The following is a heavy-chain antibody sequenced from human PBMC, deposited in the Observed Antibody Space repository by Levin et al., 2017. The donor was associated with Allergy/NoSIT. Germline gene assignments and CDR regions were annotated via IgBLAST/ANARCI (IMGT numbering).Heavy chain of an antibody. CDR2: IGSSSDYI. D-gene: IGHD5/OR15-5a*01. V-gene: IGHV3-21*01. CDR3: ARVIYATHYFDY. Sequence: GGSLRLSCAASGFTFSSYSMNWVRQAPGKGLEWVSSIGSSSDYIYYADSVEGRFTISRDNAKNSLYLQMNSLRAEDTAVYYCARVIYATHYFDYWGQGTLVTVSS. CDR1: GFTFSSYS. J-gene: IGHJ4*02.